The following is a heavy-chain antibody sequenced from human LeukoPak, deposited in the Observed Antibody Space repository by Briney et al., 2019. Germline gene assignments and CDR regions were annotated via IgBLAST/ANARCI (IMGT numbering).Heavy chain of an antibody. CDR3: AREGGHDYGDYEPLDY. CDR2: ISSSSSTI. V-gene: IGHV3-48*04. Sequence: GGSLRLSCAASGFTLSSYAMSWVRQAPGKGLEWVSYISSSSSTIYYADSVKGRFTISRDNAKNSLYLQMNSLRAEDTAVYYCAREGGHDYGDYEPLDYWGQGTLVTVSS. D-gene: IGHD4-17*01. J-gene: IGHJ4*02. CDR1: GFTLSSYA.